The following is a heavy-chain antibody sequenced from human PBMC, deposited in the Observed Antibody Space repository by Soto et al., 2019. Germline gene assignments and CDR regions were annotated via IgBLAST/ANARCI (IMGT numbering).Heavy chain of an antibody. Sequence: EVQLLESGGGLVQPGGSLRLSCAASGFTFSIYAMSWVRQAPGKGLEWVSAISDSGGSTYYADSVKGRFTISRDNSKNTLYLQMNSLRDGDTALYYCAKDPSSGWPHDAFDIWGQGTMVTVSS. D-gene: IGHD6-19*01. J-gene: IGHJ3*02. CDR2: ISDSGGST. CDR3: AKDPSSGWPHDAFDI. V-gene: IGHV3-23*01. CDR1: GFTFSIYA.